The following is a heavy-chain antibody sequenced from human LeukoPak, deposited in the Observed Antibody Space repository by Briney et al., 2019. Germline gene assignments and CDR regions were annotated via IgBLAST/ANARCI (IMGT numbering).Heavy chain of an antibody. CDR1: GFTLRVNY. CDR3: ARCKGGWSDHFYGLDV. J-gene: IGHJ6*02. D-gene: IGHD6-19*01. CDR2: IYANGST. Sequence: PGGSLRLSCAASGFTLRVNYMTWVRQAPGKGLEWVSVIYANGSTYYPDSVKGRFTISRDNSKGSLCLQMNSLRAEDTAVYYCARCKGGWSDHFYGLDVWGQGTTVTVSS. V-gene: IGHV3-53*01.